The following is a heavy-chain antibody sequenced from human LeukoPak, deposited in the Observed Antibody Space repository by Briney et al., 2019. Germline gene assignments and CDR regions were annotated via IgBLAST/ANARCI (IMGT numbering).Heavy chain of an antibody. CDR1: GFTFSSYA. J-gene: IGHJ4*02. CDR3: AKDRLGAKAFDY. CDR2: ISGSGGST. Sequence: GGSLRLSCAASGFTFSSYAMSWVRQAPGKGLEWVSAISGSGGSTYYADSVKGRFTISRGNSKNTLYLQMNSLRAEDTAVYYCAKDRLGAKAFDYWGQGTLVTVSS. V-gene: IGHV3-23*01. D-gene: IGHD1-26*01.